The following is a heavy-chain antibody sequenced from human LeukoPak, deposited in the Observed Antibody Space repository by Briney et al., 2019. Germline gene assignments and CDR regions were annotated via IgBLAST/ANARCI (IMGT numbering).Heavy chain of an antibody. Sequence: GGSLRLSCVASGFTFGKYWMSWVRQAPGKGLEWVANIKLDGSEKNYVDSVKGRFTISRDNTKNSLYLQMNSLRAEDTAVYYCARRYQTYDYWGQGTLVTVSS. CDR2: IKLDGSEK. CDR1: GFTFGKYW. D-gene: IGHD2-2*01. J-gene: IGHJ4*02. CDR3: ARRYQTYDY. V-gene: IGHV3-7*01.